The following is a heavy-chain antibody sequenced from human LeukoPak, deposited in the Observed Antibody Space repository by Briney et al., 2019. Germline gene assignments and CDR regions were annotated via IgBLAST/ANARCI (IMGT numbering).Heavy chain of an antibody. D-gene: IGHD1-26*01. CDR3: TRDLTGSNLY. CDR2: IKSDGSEK. V-gene: IGHV3-7*04. J-gene: IGHJ4*02. Sequence: GGSLRLSCAASGFIFSDYGMSWVRQAPGKGLEWVATIKSDGSEKYYVDSAKGRFAISRDNAKNSLNLQMSSLRAEDTAVYYCTRDLTGSNLYWGQGTLVTVSS. CDR1: GFIFSDYG.